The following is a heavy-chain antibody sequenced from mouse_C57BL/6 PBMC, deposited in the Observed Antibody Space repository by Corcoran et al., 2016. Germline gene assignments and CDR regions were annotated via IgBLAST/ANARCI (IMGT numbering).Heavy chain of an antibody. CDR2: INTYSGVP. V-gene: IGHV9-3*01. CDR3: AIYPMVTTRAKDY. CDR1: GYTFTTYG. J-gene: IGHJ4*01. D-gene: IGHD2-1*01. Sequence: QIQLVQSGPELKKPGETVKISCKASGYTFTTYGMSWVKQAPGKGLKWMGWINTYSGVPTYADDFKGRFAFSLETSASTAYLQINNLKNEDTATYFCAIYPMVTTRAKDYWGPGTSVTVPS.